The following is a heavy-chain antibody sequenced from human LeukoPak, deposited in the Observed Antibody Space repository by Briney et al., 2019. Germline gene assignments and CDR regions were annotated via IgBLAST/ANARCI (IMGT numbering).Heavy chain of an antibody. J-gene: IGHJ4*02. Sequence: SVKVSCKASGGTFSSYAISWVRQAPGQGLEWMGRIIPIFGTANYAQKFQGRVTITTDESTSTAYMKLRSLRSEDTAVYYCARDRSYYDSSGFLDYWGQGTLVTVSS. CDR2: IIPIFGTA. CDR1: GGTFSSYA. CDR3: ARDRSYYDSSGFLDY. V-gene: IGHV1-69*05. D-gene: IGHD3-22*01.